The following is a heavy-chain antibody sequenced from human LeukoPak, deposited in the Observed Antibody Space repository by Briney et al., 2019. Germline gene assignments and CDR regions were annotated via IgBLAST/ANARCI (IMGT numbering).Heavy chain of an antibody. CDR3: AKGDSS. V-gene: IGHV3-30*18. CDR2: ISHDGITE. J-gene: IGHJ3*01. D-gene: IGHD3-22*01. Sequence: PGGSLRLSCAASGFTFSDYAMHWVRQAPGRGPEWVAVISHDGITESYADSVKGRFTISRDTYKKTLYLQMNSLSEEDTAVYYCAKGDSSWGQGTMVTVSS. CDR1: GFTFSDYA.